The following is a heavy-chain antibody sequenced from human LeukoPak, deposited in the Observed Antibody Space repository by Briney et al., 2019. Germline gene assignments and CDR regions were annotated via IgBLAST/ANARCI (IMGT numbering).Heavy chain of an antibody. CDR1: GFIFGRHV. V-gene: IGHV3-30*01. CDR3: ARGGIPTGPYYMDV. CDR2: ISYDGNNR. D-gene: IGHD3-10*01. Sequence: PGGSLRLSCAASGFIFGRHVMQWVRQAPGKGLEWVAVISYDGNNRFYADSVKGRFTISRDNSRNALYLQMNSLSGDDAAVYSCARGGIPTGPYYMDVWGKGTAVTVSS. J-gene: IGHJ6*03.